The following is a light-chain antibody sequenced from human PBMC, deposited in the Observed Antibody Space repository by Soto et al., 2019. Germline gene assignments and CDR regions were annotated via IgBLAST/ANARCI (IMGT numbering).Light chain of an antibody. CDR2: GTS. CDR3: QQYDSSPRT. Sequence: EIVLTQSPGTLSLSPGERATLSCRASQSFTSRSLAWYQQKPGLAPRLLISGTSNRAAGTPDRFSGSGSGTDFTLTISRLEPEDFAVYYCQQYDSSPRTLGQGTKVDIK. CDR1: QSFTSRS. J-gene: IGKJ1*01. V-gene: IGKV3-20*01.